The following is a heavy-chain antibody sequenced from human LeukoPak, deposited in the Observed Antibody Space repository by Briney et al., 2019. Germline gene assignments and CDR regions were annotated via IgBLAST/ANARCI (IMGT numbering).Heavy chain of an antibody. D-gene: IGHD6-19*01. CDR1: GDSVSSNSAA. J-gene: IGHJ4*02. CDR2: TYYRSKWYN. Sequence: SQTLSLTCAISGDSVSSNSAAWHWIRQSPSRGLEWLGRTYYRSKWYNDYAVSVKSRITINPDTSKNQFSLQLNSVTPEDTAVYYCARGGFHSGWEPYYFDYWGQGTLVTVSS. V-gene: IGHV6-1*01. CDR3: ARGGFHSGWEPYYFDY.